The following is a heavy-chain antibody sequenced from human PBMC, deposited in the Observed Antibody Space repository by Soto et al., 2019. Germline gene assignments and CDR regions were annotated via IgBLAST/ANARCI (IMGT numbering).Heavy chain of an antibody. D-gene: IGHD3-10*01. J-gene: IGHJ5*02. V-gene: IGHV3-23*01. CDR3: AKDDGFGELPLIHNWFDP. CDR2: ISGSGGST. Sequence: GGSLRLSCAASGFTFSSYAMSWVRQAPGKGLEWVSAISGSGGSTYYADSVKGRFTISRDNSKNTLYLQMNSLRAEDTAVYYCAKDDGFGELPLIHNWFDPWGQGTLVTVSS. CDR1: GFTFSSYA.